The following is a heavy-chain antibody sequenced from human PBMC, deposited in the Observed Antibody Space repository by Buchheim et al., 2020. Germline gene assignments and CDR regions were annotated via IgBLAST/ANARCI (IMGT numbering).Heavy chain of an antibody. J-gene: IGHJ4*02. CDR1: GFIVINNL. CDR2: MYTVGDR. V-gene: IGHV3-66*01. CDR3: ASRQSGNFFLS. D-gene: IGHD3-3*01. Sequence: EMQLVESGGGLVQPGGSLRLSCAASGFIVINNLLTWVRQAPGKGLEWVSTMYTVGDRFYADSMMGRITISRDDHQNTLYFQMHSLRAEDTAVYYCASRQSGNFFLSWGQGTL.